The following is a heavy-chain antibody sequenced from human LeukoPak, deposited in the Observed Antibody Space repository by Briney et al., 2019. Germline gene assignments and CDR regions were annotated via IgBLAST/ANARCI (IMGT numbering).Heavy chain of an antibody. V-gene: IGHV1-8*01. CDR1: GYTITSYD. CDR3: ARDWTFCINDICSRSGLDY. D-gene: IGHD2-8*01. CDR2: MNPNSGNT. Sequence: ASVKVSCKASGYTITSYDINWVRQATGQGLEWMGWMNPNSGNTGYAQKFQGRVTMTRNTSISTAYMELSSLRSEDTAVYYCARDWTFCINDICSRSGLDYWGQGTLVTVSS. J-gene: IGHJ4*02.